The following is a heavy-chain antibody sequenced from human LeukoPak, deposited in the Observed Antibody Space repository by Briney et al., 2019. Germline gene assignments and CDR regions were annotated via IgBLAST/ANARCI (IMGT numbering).Heavy chain of an antibody. J-gene: IGHJ4*02. D-gene: IGHD3-10*01. CDR1: GFTFSSYS. CDR2: ISGSGGST. CDR3: ARPGGAMLRGVIPLDYFDY. Sequence: QPGGSLRLSCAASGFTFSSYSMNWVRQAPGKGLEWVSAISGSGGSTYYADSVKGRFTISRDNSKNTLYLQMNSLRAEDTAVYYCARPGGAMLRGVIPLDYFDYWGQGTLVTVSS. V-gene: IGHV3-23*01.